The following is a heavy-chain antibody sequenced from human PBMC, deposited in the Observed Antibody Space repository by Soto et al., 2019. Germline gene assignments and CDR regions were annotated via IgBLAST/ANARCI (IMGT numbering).Heavy chain of an antibody. J-gene: IGHJ6*02. Sequence: PSETLSLTCAVYGGSFSGYYWSWIRQPPGKGLEWIGEINHSGSTNYNPSLKSRVTISVDTSKNQFSLKLSSVTAADTAVYYCARGGDIVVVPAASHGMDVWGQGTTVTVSS. CDR2: INHSGST. CDR1: GGSFSGYY. V-gene: IGHV4-34*01. D-gene: IGHD2-2*01. CDR3: ARGGDIVVVPAASHGMDV.